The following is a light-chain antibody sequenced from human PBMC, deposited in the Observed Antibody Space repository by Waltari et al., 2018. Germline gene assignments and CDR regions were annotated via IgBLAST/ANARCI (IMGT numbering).Light chain of an antibody. J-gene: IGKJ3*01. Sequence: EIVMTQSPLSLSVTPGEPASFSCTSSQSLHHVNGFRFLDWYVQKPGQSPQLLIYWGSERSAEVPARFSGVDSDTNFALEISRVEAGDVGIYYCMQTLQSPFTFGPGTKLDIK. CDR1: QSLHHVNGFRF. CDR3: MQTLQSPFT. V-gene: IGKV2-28*01. CDR2: WGS.